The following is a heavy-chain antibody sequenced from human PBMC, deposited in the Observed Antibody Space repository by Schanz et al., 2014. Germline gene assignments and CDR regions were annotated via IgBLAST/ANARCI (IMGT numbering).Heavy chain of an antibody. CDR2: ISPYNGNT. CDR3: AGAFDSSGYYFDY. D-gene: IGHD3-22*01. V-gene: IGHV1-18*01. J-gene: IGHJ4*02. CDR1: GYTFTSYG. Sequence: QVQLVQSGAEVKKPGASVKVSCKASGYTFTSYGISWVRQAPGQGLEWMGWISPYNGNTNYAQKLQGRVTMTADTSTSTVYMELSGLRSEDTAVYYCAGAFDSSGYYFDYWGQGTLVTVSS.